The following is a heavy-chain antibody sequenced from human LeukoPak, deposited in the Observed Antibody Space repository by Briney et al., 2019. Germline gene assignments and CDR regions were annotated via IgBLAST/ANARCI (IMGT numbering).Heavy chain of an antibody. Sequence: GGSLRLSCAASGFTFSSYSMNWVRQAPGKGLEWVSSISSSSSYIYYADSVKGRFTISRDNAKNSLYLQMNSLRAEDTAVYYCARDPRTYSGYDFDCWGQGTLVTVSS. J-gene: IGHJ4*02. CDR2: ISSSSSYI. CDR1: GFTFSSYS. D-gene: IGHD5-12*01. CDR3: ARDPRTYSGYDFDC. V-gene: IGHV3-21*01.